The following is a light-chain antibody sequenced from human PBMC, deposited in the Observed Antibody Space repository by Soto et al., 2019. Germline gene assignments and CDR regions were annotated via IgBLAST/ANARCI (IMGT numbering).Light chain of an antibody. J-gene: IGLJ1*01. V-gene: IGLV2-14*01. CDR1: SSDVGGYNY. Sequence: QSAVTQPASVSGSPGQSITISCTGTSSDVGGYNYVSWYQQHPGKAPKLMIYEVNNRPSGVSNRFSGSKSGNTASLTISGLQAEDEADYYCNSYTSSTTYVFGTGTKLTVL. CDR2: EVN. CDR3: NSYTSSTTYV.